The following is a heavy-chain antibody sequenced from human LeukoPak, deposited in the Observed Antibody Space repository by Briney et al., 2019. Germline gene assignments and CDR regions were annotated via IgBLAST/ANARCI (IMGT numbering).Heavy chain of an antibody. CDR2: INHSGST. Sequence: KSSETLSLTCAVYGGSFSGYYWSWIRQPPGKGLEWIGEINHSGSTNYNPSLKSRVTISVDTSKNQFSLKLSSVTAADTAVYYCARGPYDFWSGYSKGYYFDYWGQGTLVTVSS. J-gene: IGHJ4*02. V-gene: IGHV4-34*01. D-gene: IGHD3-3*01. CDR3: ARGPYDFWSGYSKGYYFDY. CDR1: GGSFSGYY.